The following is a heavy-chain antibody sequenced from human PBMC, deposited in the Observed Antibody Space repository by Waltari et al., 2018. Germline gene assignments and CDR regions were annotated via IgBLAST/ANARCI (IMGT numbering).Heavy chain of an antibody. Sequence: QVQLQESGPGLVQPSQTLSLTCSVSGFSLSSGSYYWSWIRQHPGKDLEWIGYISHSGDTDYSPSLRSRLTLSVDTSKNQFSLKLNSVTAADTGVYFCAGRGAKMFSIWGRGTLVTVSS. D-gene: IGHD3-3*02. V-gene: IGHV4-31*02. CDR3: AGRGAKMFSI. J-gene: IGHJ4*02. CDR2: ISHSGDT. CDR1: GFSLSSGSYY.